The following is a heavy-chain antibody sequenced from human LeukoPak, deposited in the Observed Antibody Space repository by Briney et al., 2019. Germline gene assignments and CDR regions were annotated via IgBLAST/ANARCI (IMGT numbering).Heavy chain of an antibody. J-gene: IGHJ4*02. CDR3: ARDQTGNIDY. CDR2: ISDGGNTI. CDR1: GFTFSNYE. V-gene: IGHV3-48*03. Sequence: PGGSLRLSCAASGFTFSNYEMNWVRQAPGKGLEWVSYISDGGNTIYYADSVKGRFTISRDNAKNSLYLQMNSLRAEDTAVYFCARDQTGNIDYWGQGTLVTVSS.